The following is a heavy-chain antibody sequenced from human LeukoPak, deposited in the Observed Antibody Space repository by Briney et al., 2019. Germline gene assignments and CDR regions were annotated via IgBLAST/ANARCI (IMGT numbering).Heavy chain of an antibody. J-gene: IGHJ5*02. CDR2: IYYSGST. D-gene: IGHD2-2*01. CDR1: SGSISSYY. V-gene: IGHV4-59*01. Sequence: PSETLSLTCTVSSGSISSYYWSWIRQPPGKGLEWIGYIYYSGSTNYNPSLKSRVTISVETSKNHFSLKLSSVTAADTAVYYCARTVPIVVVPAAHKGRNWFDPWGQGTLVTVSS. CDR3: ARTVPIVVVPAAHKGRNWFDP.